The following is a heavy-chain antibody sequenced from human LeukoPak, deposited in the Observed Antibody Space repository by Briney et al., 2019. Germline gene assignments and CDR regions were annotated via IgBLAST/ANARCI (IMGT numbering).Heavy chain of an antibody. V-gene: IGHV3-23*01. CDR2: ISGSGGST. Sequence: GGSLRLFCAASGFTFSSYAMSWVRQAPGKGLEWVSAISGSGGSTYYADSVKGRFTISRDNSKNTLYLQMNSLRAEDTAVYYCAKASRSFSSGWYSPDYWGQGTLVTVSS. D-gene: IGHD6-19*01. CDR1: GFTFSSYA. CDR3: AKASRSFSSGWYSPDY. J-gene: IGHJ4*02.